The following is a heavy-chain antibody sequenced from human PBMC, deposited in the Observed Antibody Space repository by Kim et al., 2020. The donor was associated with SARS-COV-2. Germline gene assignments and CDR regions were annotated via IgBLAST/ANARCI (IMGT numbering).Heavy chain of an antibody. D-gene: IGHD3-10*01. CDR2: K. Sequence: KNHADSGKGRFPISRDNSKNTLYLQMNSLRAEDTAVYYCARGGSGSYFDYWGQGTLVTVSS. CDR3: ARGGSGSYFDY. V-gene: IGHV3-33*01. J-gene: IGHJ4*02.